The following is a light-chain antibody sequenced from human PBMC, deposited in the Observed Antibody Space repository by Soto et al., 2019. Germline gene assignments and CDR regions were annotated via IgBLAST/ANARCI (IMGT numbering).Light chain of an antibody. CDR2: GAS. J-gene: IGKJ3*01. V-gene: IGKV3-20*01. CDR3: QHYDISLFA. CDR1: QSVSSN. Sequence: EIALTQSPGTLSVSPGERATLSCRASQSVSSNLAWYQQKPGQAPRLLIYGASSRATAIPDRVSGSGFGTDFTLTISRLEPEDFAVYYCQHYDISLFAFGPGTKVDIK.